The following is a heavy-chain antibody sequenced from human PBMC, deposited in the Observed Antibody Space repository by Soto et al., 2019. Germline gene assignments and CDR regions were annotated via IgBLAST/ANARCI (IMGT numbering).Heavy chain of an antibody. CDR3: ARGSDQDYYMDV. Sequence: PSETLSLTCTVSGGSISSGCYYWSWIRQHPGKGLEWIGYIYYSGSTYYNPSLKSRVTISVDTSKNQFSLKLSSVTAADTAVYYCARGSDQDYYMDVWGKGTTVTVSS. CDR2: IYYSGST. V-gene: IGHV4-31*03. D-gene: IGHD2-15*01. J-gene: IGHJ6*03. CDR1: GGSISSGCYY.